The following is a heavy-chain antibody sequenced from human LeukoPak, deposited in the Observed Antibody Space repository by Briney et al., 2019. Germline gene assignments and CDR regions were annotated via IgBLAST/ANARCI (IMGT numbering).Heavy chain of an antibody. CDR1: GFTFDDYA. Sequence: GGSLRLSCAASGFTFDDYAMHWVRQAPGKGLEWVSGISWNSGSIGYADSVKGRFTISRDNAKNSLYLQMNSLRAEDTALYYCAKGSLTARGYCDYWGQGTLVTVSS. V-gene: IGHV3-9*01. D-gene: IGHD3-22*01. CDR2: ISWNSGSI. CDR3: AKGSLTARGYCDY. J-gene: IGHJ4*02.